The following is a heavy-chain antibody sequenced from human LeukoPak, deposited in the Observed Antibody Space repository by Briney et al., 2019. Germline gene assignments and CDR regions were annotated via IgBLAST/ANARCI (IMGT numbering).Heavy chain of an antibody. CDR3: ARGVVGAPGYYYYMDV. CDR2: ISAYNGNT. D-gene: IGHD1-26*01. CDR1: GGTFSSYA. V-gene: IGHV1-18*01. J-gene: IGHJ6*03. Sequence: ASVKVSCKASGGTFSSYAISWVRQAPGQGLEWMGWISAYNGNTNYAQKLQGRVTMTTDTSTSTAYMELRSLRSDDTAVYYCARGVVGAPGYYYYMDVWGKGTTVTVSS.